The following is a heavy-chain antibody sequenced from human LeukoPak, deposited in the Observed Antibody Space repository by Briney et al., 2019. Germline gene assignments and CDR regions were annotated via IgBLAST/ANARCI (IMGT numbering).Heavy chain of an antibody. CDR1: GGSISSGGYS. Sequence: SQTLSLTCAVFGGSISSGGYSWSWIRQPPGKGLEWIGYIYHSGSTYYNPSLKSRVTISVDRSKNQFSLKLSSVTAADTAVYYCARLVVIGAFDIWGQGTVVTVSS. D-gene: IGHD3-22*01. V-gene: IGHV4-30-2*01. CDR2: IYHSGST. CDR3: ARLVVIGAFDI. J-gene: IGHJ3*02.